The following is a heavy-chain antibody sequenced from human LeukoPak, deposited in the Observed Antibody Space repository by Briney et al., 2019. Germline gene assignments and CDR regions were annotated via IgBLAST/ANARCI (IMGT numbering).Heavy chain of an antibody. CDR3: AKSFQSGYSYGYYYYYGMDV. CDR1: GFTFSSYA. D-gene: IGHD5-18*01. J-gene: IGHJ6*02. V-gene: IGHV3-23*01. Sequence: GGSLRLSCAASGFTFSSYAMSWVRQAPGKGLEWVSAISGSGGSTYYADSVKGRFTISRDNSKNTLYLQMNSLRAEDTAVYYCAKSFQSGYSYGYYYYYGMDVWGQGTAVTVSS. CDR2: ISGSGGST.